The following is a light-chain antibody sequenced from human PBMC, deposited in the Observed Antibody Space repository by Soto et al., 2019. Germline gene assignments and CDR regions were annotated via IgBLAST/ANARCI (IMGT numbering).Light chain of an antibody. CDR2: GAS. CDR3: QQSNNWPQT. Sequence: EIVMTQSPATLSVSPGERATLSCRASQSVSSNLAWYQQKPGQAPKLLIYGASTRATGIPAMFSGSGSGTDFTLTISSLQSEDFAVYYCQQSNNWPQTFVQGTKVEIK. CDR1: QSVSSN. V-gene: IGKV3-15*01. J-gene: IGKJ1*01.